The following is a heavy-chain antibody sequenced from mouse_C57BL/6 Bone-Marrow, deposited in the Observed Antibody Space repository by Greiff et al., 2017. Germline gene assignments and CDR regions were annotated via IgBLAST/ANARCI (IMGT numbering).Heavy chain of an antibody. CDR2: IDPSDSYT. CDR1: GYTFTSYW. V-gene: IGHV1-59*01. CDR3: ARSYGYGRYWYCDV. Sequence: QVQLQQPGAELVRPGTSVKLSCKASGYTFTSYWMHWVKQRPGQGLEWIGVIDPSDSYTNYNQKFKGKATLTVDTSSSTAYMQLSSLTSEDSAVYYCARSYGYGRYWYCDVWGTGTTVTVSS. D-gene: IGHD2-2*01. J-gene: IGHJ1*03.